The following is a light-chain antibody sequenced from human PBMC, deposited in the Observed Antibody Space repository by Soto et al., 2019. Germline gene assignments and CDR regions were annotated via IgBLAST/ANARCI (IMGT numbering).Light chain of an antibody. CDR1: SSDVGGYNY. CDR2: EVS. Sequence: QSALTQPASVSGSPGQSITISCTGTSSDVGGYNYVSWYQQHPGKVPKLILFEVSKRPSGVSGRFSGSKSGNTASLTISGLQAEDEADYYCCSFTSSNTHVFGTGTSSPS. V-gene: IGLV2-14*01. CDR3: CSFTSSNTHV. J-gene: IGLJ1*01.